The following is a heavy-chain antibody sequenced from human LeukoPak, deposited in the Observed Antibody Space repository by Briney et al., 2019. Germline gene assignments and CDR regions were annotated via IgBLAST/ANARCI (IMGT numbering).Heavy chain of an antibody. CDR1: GFIYSHYG. D-gene: IGHD4-11*01. CDR3: VRDAQRGFDYSNSLAY. CDR2: IWSDGTNR. Sequence: GGSLRLSCAASGFIYSHYGMHWVRQAPGQGLEWVAVIWSDGTNRFYAGSVKGRFTISRDNSPNTLFLQMNSLRAEDTAVYYCVRDAQRGFDYSNSLAYWGHGTLVTVSS. J-gene: IGHJ4*01. V-gene: IGHV3-33*02.